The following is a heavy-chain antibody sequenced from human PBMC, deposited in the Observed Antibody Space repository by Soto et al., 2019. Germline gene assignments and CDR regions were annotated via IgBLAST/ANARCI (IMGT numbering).Heavy chain of an antibody. V-gene: IGHV1-8*01. J-gene: IGHJ3*02. CDR3: ARFSYGDSDAGFDI. CDR1: GYTFTNYD. CDR2: MNSHSGDT. D-gene: IGHD4-17*01. Sequence: QVQLVQSGAEVKKPGASVKVSCKSSGYTFTNYDINWVRQATGQGLEWMGWMNSHSGDTGYARKFQGRVTMTRNTSISTAYMELSSLRSADTAVYFCARFSYGDSDAGFDIWGQGTMVTVSS.